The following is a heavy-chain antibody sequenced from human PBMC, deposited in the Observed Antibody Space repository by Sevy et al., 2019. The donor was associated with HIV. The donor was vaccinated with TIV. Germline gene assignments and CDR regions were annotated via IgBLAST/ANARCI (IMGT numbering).Heavy chain of an antibody. J-gene: IGHJ4*02. CDR3: TTGRVYAIGFDY. V-gene: IGHV3-15*01. CDR1: GFTFSNAW. CDR2: IKSKTDGGTT. Sequence: GGSLRLSCAASGFTFSNAWMSWVRQAPGKGLEWVGRIKSKTDGGTTDYAAPVKGRFTISRDGSKNTLYLQMNSLKTEDTAVYYCTTGRVYAIGFDYWGQGTLVTVSS. D-gene: IGHD2-8*01.